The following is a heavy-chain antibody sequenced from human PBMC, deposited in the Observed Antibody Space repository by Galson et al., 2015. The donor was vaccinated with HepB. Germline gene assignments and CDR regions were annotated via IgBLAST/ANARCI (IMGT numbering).Heavy chain of an antibody. V-gene: IGHV3-30*03. Sequence: SLRLSCAASRFTFSTYVMYWVRQAPDKGLEFVAATSYDEKTKYYADSVRGRFTISRDNSKNTLYLQMSSLRLEDTALYYCARDWGLGLWGQGTTVTVSS. CDR1: RFTFSTYV. CDR3: ARDWGLGL. D-gene: IGHD3-16*01. CDR2: TSYDEKTK. J-gene: IGHJ6*02.